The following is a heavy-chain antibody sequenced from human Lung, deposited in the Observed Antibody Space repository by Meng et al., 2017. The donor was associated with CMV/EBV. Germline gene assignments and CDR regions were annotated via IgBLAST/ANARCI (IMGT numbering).Heavy chain of an antibody. CDR1: GGSISSSNW. CDR3: ASFPPPGKQWLVTDY. J-gene: IGHJ4*02. Sequence: VQVPGSGPGRGKPPGTLSLPCPVSGGSISSSNWWSWVRQPPGKGLEWIGEIYHSGSTNYNPSLKSRVTISVDKSKNQFSLKLSSVTAADTAVYYCASFPPPGKQWLVTDYWGQGTLVTVSS. D-gene: IGHD6-19*01. V-gene: IGHV4-4*03. CDR2: IYHSGST.